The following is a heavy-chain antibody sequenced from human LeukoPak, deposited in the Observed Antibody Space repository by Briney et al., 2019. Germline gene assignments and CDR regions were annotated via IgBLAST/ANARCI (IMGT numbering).Heavy chain of an antibody. CDR1: GFTVSSNY. CDR3: ARDRSYDFWSGYSTPDY. CDR2: IYSGGST. D-gene: IGHD3-3*01. Sequence: SGGSLRLSCAASGFTVSSNYMSWVRQAPGKGLEWVSVIYSGGSTYYADSVKGRFTISRHNSKNTLYLQMNSLRAEDTAVYYCARDRSYDFWSGYSTPDYWGQGTLVTVSS. J-gene: IGHJ4*02. V-gene: IGHV3-53*01.